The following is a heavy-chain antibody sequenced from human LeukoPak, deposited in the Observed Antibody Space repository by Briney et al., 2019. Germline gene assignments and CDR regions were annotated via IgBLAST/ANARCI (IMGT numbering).Heavy chain of an antibody. CDR3: ARRGEI. J-gene: IGHJ3*02. Sequence: SETLSLTCTVSGGSISSGSYYWNWVRQPAGKGLEWIGRIYSSGSTDYNPSLKSRVTISVDTSKNQFSLKLSFVTAADTAVYYCARRGEIWGQGTMATVSS. CDR2: IYSSGST. CDR1: GGSISSGSYY. V-gene: IGHV4-61*02. D-gene: IGHD3-10*01.